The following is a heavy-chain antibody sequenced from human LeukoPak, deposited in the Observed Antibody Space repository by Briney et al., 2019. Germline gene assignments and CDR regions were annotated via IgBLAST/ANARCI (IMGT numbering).Heavy chain of an antibody. J-gene: IGHJ4*02. CDR1: GFTLSSYA. Sequence: PGGSLSLSCAASGFTLSSYAMSWVRQAPGQGLEWDSAISGSCGRTYYADSVKGRFTISRDNSKNTLYLQMNSRRAEDTALYYCAKSGDGCSGGSCYTPYDWGQGTLVTVSS. CDR2: ISGSCGRT. D-gene: IGHD2-15*01. CDR3: AKSGDGCSGGSCYTPYD. V-gene: IGHV3-23*01.